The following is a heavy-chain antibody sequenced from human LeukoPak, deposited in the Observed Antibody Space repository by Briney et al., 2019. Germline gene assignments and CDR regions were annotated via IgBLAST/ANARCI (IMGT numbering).Heavy chain of an antibody. D-gene: IGHD5-18*01. V-gene: IGHV4-4*07. Sequence: PSETLSLTCTVSGGSISSYYWSWIRQPAGKGLEWIGRIYTSGSTNYNPSLKSRVTMSVDTSKYQFSLKLSSVTAADTAVYYCARDRRGYSYGDFDYWGQGTLVTVSS. CDR2: IYTSGST. CDR3: ARDRRGYSYGDFDY. J-gene: IGHJ4*02. CDR1: GGSISSYY.